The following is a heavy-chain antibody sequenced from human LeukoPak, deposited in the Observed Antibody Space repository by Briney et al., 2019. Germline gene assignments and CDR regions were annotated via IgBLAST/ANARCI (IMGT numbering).Heavy chain of an antibody. V-gene: IGHV3-21*01. Sequence: GGSLRLSCAASGFTFSSYSMNWVRQAPGKGLEWVSSISSSSSYIYYADSVKGRFTISRDNAKNSLYLQMNSLRAEDTAVYYCARVRLASKTIDYWGQGTLVTVSS. J-gene: IGHJ4*02. CDR1: GFTFSSYS. D-gene: IGHD1-14*01. CDR2: ISSSSSYI. CDR3: ARVRLASKTIDY.